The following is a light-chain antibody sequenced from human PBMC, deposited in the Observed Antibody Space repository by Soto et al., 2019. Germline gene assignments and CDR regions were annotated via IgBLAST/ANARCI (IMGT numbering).Light chain of an antibody. Sequence: DIQMTQSPSTLSASVGDRVTITCRASQSISSGLAWYQQKPGKAPKLLIYKASSLESGVPSKFSGSGSGTELTLPISSLQPDDFATYYCQQYNSYPWKFGQGTKVEIK. V-gene: IGKV1-5*03. CDR3: QQYNSYPWK. J-gene: IGKJ1*01. CDR2: KAS. CDR1: QSISSG.